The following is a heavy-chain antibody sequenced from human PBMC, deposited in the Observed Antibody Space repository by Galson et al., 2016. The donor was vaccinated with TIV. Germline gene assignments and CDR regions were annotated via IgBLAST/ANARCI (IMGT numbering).Heavy chain of an antibody. J-gene: IGHJ4*02. V-gene: IGHV1-46*01. CDR3: ARSGDYGDY. CDR1: GYAFTSYY. CDR2: INPDGGNT. Sequence: SVKVSCKASGYAFTSYYIHWVRQAPGQGLEWMGIINPDGGNTGYAQKFRGRVTMTRNTSVRTAYMELSSLRSEDTAVYYCARSGDYGDYWGQGTLVTVSS. D-gene: IGHD4-17*01.